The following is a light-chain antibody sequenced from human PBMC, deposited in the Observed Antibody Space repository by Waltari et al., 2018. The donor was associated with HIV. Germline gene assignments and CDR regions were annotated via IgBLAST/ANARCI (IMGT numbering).Light chain of an antibody. Sequence: QSALPQPASVSGSPGQSITISCTGTSSDVGGYNYVSWYQQHPGKAPKFMIYEVSNRPSGVSNRFSGSKSGNTASLTISGLQAEDEADYYCSSYTRSSTYVFGNGTKVTVL. CDR3: SSYTRSSTYV. CDR1: SSDVGGYNY. CDR2: EVS. V-gene: IGLV2-14*01. J-gene: IGLJ1*01.